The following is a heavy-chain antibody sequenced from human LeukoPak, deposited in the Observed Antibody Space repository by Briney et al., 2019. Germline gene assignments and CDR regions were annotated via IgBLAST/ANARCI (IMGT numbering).Heavy chain of an antibody. V-gene: IGHV3-30*18. CDR2: ISYDGSHK. CDR1: GFTFSSYG. Sequence: GGSLRLSCAASGFTFSSYGMHWVRQAPGKGLEWVAVISYDGSHKDYPDSVKGRFTISRDNSKNTLYLQMNSLRAEDTAVYHCAKAPPSHAFDIWGQGTMVTVSS. CDR3: AKAPPSHAFDI. J-gene: IGHJ3*02.